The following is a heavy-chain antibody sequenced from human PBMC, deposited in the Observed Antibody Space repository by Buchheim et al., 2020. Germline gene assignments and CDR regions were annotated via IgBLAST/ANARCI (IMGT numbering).Heavy chain of an antibody. D-gene: IGHD2-2*02. Sequence: QVQLVQSGAEVKKPGASVKVSCKASGYTFSNYYIHWVRQDPGQGLEWMGIVNPSGGGTSYPQKFQGRVTMTRDTSTSTVYMELSSLRSEDTAVYYCARGGGDIVVIPASIHVHYLDVWGKGTT. CDR3: ARGGGDIVVIPASIHVHYLDV. J-gene: IGHJ6*03. CDR1: GYTFSNYY. CDR2: VNPSGGGT. V-gene: IGHV1-46*01.